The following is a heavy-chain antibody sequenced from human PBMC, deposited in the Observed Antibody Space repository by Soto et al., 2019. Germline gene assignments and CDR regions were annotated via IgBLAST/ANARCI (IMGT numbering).Heavy chain of an antibody. CDR2: ISGSGGST. CDR3: FYFPWGDFGGLYCF. J-gene: IGHJ4*01. V-gene: IGHV3-23*01. Sequence: GGSLRLSCAASGFTFSSYAMSWVRQAPGKGLEWVSAISGSGGSTYYADSVKGRFTISRDNSKNTLYLQMNSLRAEDTAVYYCFYFPWGDFGGLYCFRGRGTLDTGSA. D-gene: IGHD3-9*01. CDR1: GFTFSSYA.